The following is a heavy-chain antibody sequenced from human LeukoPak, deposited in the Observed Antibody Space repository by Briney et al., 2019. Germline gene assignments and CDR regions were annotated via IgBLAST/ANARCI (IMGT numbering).Heavy chain of an antibody. D-gene: IGHD2-2*02. CDR2: ISSSSSYI. J-gene: IGHJ6*03. V-gene: IGHV3-21*01. Sequence: PGGSLRLSCAASGFTFSSYSMNWVRQAPGKGLEWVSSISSSSSYIYYADSVKGRFTISRDNAKNSLYLQMNSLRAEDTAVYYCARDVVDIVVVPAAIQKTYYYYYMDVWGKGTTVTVSS. CDR1: GFTFSSYS. CDR3: ARDVVDIVVVPAAIQKTYYYYYMDV.